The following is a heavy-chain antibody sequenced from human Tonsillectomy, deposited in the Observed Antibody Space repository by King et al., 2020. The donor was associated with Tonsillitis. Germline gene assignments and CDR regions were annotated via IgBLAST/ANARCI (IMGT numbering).Heavy chain of an antibody. CDR3: ATYGDYLGWIDP. J-gene: IGHJ5*02. CDR2: INPNTGGA. CDR1: GYTFTGYY. Sequence: VQLVQSGAEVKKPGASVKVSCKASGYTFTGYYIHWVRQAPGQGLEWMGWINPNTGGANYAQKFQGRVTMTRDTSSSTAYMELSRLRSDDTAVYYCATYGDYLGWIDPWGQGTLVTVSS. D-gene: IGHD4-17*01. V-gene: IGHV1-2*02.